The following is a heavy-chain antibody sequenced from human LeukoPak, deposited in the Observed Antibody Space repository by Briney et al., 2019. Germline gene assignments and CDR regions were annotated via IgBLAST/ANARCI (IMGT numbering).Heavy chain of an antibody. CDR3: ARDFDDINGDYYYIPDF. Sequence: PGGSLRLSCVASGFKLSRNGMHWVRQAPGKGLEWVAFMRYDATKAFYGDSVRGRFTISRDVSKNTLYLQMNNLRHEDSAVYFCARDFDDINGDYYYIPDFWGQGVLVTVSS. V-gene: IGHV3-30*02. CDR2: MRYDATKA. J-gene: IGHJ4*02. CDR1: GFKLSRNG. D-gene: IGHD3-22*01.